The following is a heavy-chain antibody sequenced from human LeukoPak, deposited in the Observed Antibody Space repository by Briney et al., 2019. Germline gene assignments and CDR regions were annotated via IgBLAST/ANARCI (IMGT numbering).Heavy chain of an antibody. J-gene: IGHJ3*02. CDR2: IWYDGSNK. V-gene: IGHV3-33*08. CDR1: GFTVSTNY. Sequence: PGGSLRLSCAASGFTVSTNYMSWVRQAPGKGLEWVAVIWYDGSNKYYADSVKGRFTISRDNSKNTLYLQMNSLRVDDTAVYYCARINWGSPQNVFDIWGQGTMVTVSS. CDR3: ARINWGSPQNVFDI. D-gene: IGHD7-27*01.